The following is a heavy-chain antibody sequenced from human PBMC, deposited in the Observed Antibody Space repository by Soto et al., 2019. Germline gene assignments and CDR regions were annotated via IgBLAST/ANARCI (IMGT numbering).Heavy chain of an antibody. CDR1: GGSISSGGYH. Sequence: PSETLSLTCTVSGGSISSGGYHWTWIRQHPGKGLEWIGYIYYSGNTYYNPSLKSRVTISVDMSKNQFSLKLSSVTAADTAVYYCASQDSNEYLFDYWGQGTLGTVYS. CDR2: IYYSGNT. V-gene: IGHV4-31*03. D-gene: IGHD4-4*01. CDR3: ASQDSNEYLFDY. J-gene: IGHJ4*02.